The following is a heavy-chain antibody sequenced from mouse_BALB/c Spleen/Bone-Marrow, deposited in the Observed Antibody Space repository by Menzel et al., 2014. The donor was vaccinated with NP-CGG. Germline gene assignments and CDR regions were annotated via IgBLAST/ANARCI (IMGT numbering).Heavy chain of an antibody. J-gene: IGHJ3*01. CDR3: ASPSDGNPFAY. D-gene: IGHD2-1*01. CDR2: IDPSDSET. Sequence: QVQLQQSGPQLVRPGASVKISCKASGYSFTSYWMHWVKQRPGQGLEWIGMIDPSDSETRLNQKFKDKATLTVDKSSSAAYMHLSSPSSEYSAVYYCASPSDGNPFAYWGQGTLVTVSA. CDR1: GYSFTSYW. V-gene: IGHV1S126*01.